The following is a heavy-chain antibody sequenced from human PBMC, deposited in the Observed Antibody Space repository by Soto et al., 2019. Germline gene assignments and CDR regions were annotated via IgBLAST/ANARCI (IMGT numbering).Heavy chain of an antibody. D-gene: IGHD3-9*01. J-gene: IGHJ4*02. V-gene: IGHV1-69*01. CDR3: GRGPADYDIFTGFYLGNFFDY. CDR2: IIPIFGTA. CDR1: GGTFSSYA. Sequence: QVQLVQSGAEVKKPGSSVKVSCKASGGTFSSYAISWVRQAPGQGLEWMGGIIPIFGTANYAQKFQGRVTITADESTSPAYMELSRVRSEDTAVYYCGRGPADYDIFTGFYLGNFFDYWGQGTLVTVSS.